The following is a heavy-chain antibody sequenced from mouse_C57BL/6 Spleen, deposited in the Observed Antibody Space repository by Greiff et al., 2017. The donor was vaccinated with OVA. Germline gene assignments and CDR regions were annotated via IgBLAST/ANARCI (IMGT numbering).Heavy chain of an antibody. CDR2: IRLKSDNYAT. V-gene: IGHV6-3*01. Sequence: EVKVEESGGGLVQPGGSMKLSCVASGFTFSNYWMNWVRQSPEKGLEWVAQIRLKSDNYATHYAESVKGRFTISRDDSKSSVYLQMNNLRAEDTGIYYCTNYCGSSYGFAYWGQGTLVTVSA. CDR3: TNYCGSSYGFAY. J-gene: IGHJ3*01. D-gene: IGHD1-1*01. CDR1: GFTFSNYW.